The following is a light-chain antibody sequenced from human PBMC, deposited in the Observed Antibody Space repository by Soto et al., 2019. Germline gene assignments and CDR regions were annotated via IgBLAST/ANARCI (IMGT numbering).Light chain of an antibody. Sequence: QSALTQPASVSGSPGQSITISCAGTTTDVATYDLVSWYQHHPGTAPKVIFYEVTKRPSGVSNRFSGSKSGNTASLTISGLQPEDEADYFCCSYAGGNTFVFGGGTKLTVL. CDR1: TTDVATYDL. CDR2: EVT. J-gene: IGLJ2*01. CDR3: CSYAGGNTFV. V-gene: IGLV2-23*02.